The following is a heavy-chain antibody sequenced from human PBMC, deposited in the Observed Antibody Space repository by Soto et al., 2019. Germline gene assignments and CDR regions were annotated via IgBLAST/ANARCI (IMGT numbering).Heavy chain of an antibody. CDR1: GGSISSGGYY. J-gene: IGHJ6*02. CDR3: ARDQATVTTDYYGMDV. V-gene: IGHV4-31*03. D-gene: IGHD4-4*01. CDR2: IYYSGST. Sequence: SETLSLTCTVSGGSISSGGYYWSWIRQHPGKGLEWIGYIYYSGSTYYNPSLKSRVTISVDTSKNQFSLKLSSVTAADTAVYYCARDQATVTTDYYGMDVWGQGTTVT.